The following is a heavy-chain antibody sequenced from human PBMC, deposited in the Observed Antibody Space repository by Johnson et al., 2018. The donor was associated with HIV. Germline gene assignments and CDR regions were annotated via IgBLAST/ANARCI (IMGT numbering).Heavy chain of an antibody. V-gene: IGHV3-72*01. J-gene: IGHJ3*01. CDR1: GFSFSDHF. D-gene: IGHD2-15*01. CDR3: TTGDCVGGSGSCHAFDF. Sequence: EVQLVESGGGLVQPGGSLRLSCVGSGFSFSDHFMDWVRQAPGKGLEWVGRIRNKPSSYSTEYAAYVKGRFTVSRDDSKNTLYLDMKSLKTEDTGVYYCTTGDCVGGSGSCHAFDFWGQGTMVTVSS. CDR2: IRNKPSSYST.